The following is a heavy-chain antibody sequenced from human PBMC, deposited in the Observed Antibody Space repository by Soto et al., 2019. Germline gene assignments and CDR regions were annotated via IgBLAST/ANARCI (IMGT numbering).Heavy chain of an antibody. CDR2: IYYSGST. Sequence: SETLSLTCTGSGGSVSSGSYYWSWIRQPPGKGLEWIGYIYYSGSTNYNPSLKSRVTISVDASKNQFSLKLTSVTAADTAVYYCARHNPIGNNWNYFDYWGQGTLVTVSS. CDR1: GGSVSSGSYY. CDR3: ARHNPIGNNWNYFDY. J-gene: IGHJ4*02. V-gene: IGHV4-61*01. D-gene: IGHD1-1*01.